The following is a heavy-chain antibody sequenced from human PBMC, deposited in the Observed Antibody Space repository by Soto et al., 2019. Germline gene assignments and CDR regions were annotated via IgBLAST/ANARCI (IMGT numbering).Heavy chain of an antibody. CDR2: ISNSGDTI. CDR3: GDPVRARTHYDYYDMDV. D-gene: IGHD6-6*01. CDR1: GFTFSYYT. Sequence: EVQLLESGGGLVQPGGSLRLSCVAAGFTFSYYTMSWVRQAPGRGLEWVSGISNSGDTIYYADSVKGRFTLSRDNCKNPLYLQMNGLRADDTAVYYCGDPVRARTHYDYYDMDVWGQGTTVTVSS. V-gene: IGHV3-23*01. J-gene: IGHJ6*02.